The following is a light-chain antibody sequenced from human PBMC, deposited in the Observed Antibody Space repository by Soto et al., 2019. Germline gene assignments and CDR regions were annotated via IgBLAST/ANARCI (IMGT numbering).Light chain of an antibody. CDR3: QQGYSTPWT. J-gene: IGKJ1*01. Sequence: IQVTQSAASLSASVGDRFTITFRASQNINSYLHWHQQKPGKAPKLLIYAASTLQSGVPSRFSGSGSGTDFTLTLNSLQPEDFATYYCQQGYSTPWTFGQGTKVDIK. V-gene: IGKV1-39*01. CDR1: QNINSY. CDR2: AAS.